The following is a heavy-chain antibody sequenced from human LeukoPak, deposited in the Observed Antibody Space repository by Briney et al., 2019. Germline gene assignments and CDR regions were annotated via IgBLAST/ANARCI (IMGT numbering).Heavy chain of an antibody. CDR3: AKDSGQGVDCSSTSCCPED. V-gene: IGHV3-7*03. J-gene: IGHJ4*02. CDR2: IKQDGSEK. CDR1: GFTLSSSW. D-gene: IGHD2-2*01. Sequence: GGSLRLSCAASGFTLSSSWKMSWVRQAPGKGLEWVANIKQDGSEKFYVGSVKGRFTISRDNAKNTLYLQMNSLRAEDTAVYYCAKDSGQGVDCSSTSCCPEDWGQGTLVTVSS.